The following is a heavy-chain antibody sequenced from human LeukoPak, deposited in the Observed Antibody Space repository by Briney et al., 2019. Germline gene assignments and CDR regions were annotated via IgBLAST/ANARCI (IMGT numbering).Heavy chain of an antibody. CDR3: SQSIQLWSSFDS. CDR1: GFTFSSYA. Sequence: GGSLRLSCAASGFTFSSYAMSWVRQAPGKGLVWVSRIKSDGSNYYADSVKGRFTIFRDNAKNSLYLQMNSLRAEDTAVYYCSQSIQLWSSFDSWGQGTLVTVSS. CDR2: IKSDGSN. D-gene: IGHD5-18*01. J-gene: IGHJ4*02. V-gene: IGHV3-74*01.